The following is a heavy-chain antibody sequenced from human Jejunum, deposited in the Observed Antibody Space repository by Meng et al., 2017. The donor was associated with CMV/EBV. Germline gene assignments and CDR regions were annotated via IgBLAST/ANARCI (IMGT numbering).Heavy chain of an antibody. CDR2: ITSSSGTI. Sequence: LSCAASGFTFSSYSMNWVRQAPGKGLEWVSSITSSSGTIYYADSVKGRFTIFRDNAKNSLHLQMNSLRADDTAVYYCARDLQLRTWGQGTLVTVSS. CDR1: GFTFSSYS. CDR3: ARDLQLRT. D-gene: IGHD5-18*01. J-gene: IGHJ5*02. V-gene: IGHV3-48*04.